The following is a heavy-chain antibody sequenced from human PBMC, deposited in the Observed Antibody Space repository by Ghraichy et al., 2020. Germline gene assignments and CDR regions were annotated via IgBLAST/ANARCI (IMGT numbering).Heavy chain of an antibody. D-gene: IGHD5-12*01. J-gene: IGHJ4*02. CDR2: IYYSGST. CDR3: ARGGLEYSGYDLDY. Sequence: SETLSLTCTVSGGSISSGGYYWSWIRQHPGKGLEWIGYIYYSGSTYYNPSLKSRVTISVDTSKNQFSLKLSSVTAADTAVYYCARGGLEYSGYDLDYWGQGTLVTVSS. V-gene: IGHV4-31*03. CDR1: GGSISSGGYY.